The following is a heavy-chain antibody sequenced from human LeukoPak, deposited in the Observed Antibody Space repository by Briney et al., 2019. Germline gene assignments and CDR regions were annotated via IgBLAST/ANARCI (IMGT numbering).Heavy chain of an antibody. CDR3: AKDAVYGSGSRRVWARAFDI. Sequence: ASVKVSCKASGYTFTSYYMHWVRQAPGQGLEWMGIINPSAGSTSYAQKFQGRVTMTRDTSTSTVYMEVSSLRSEDTAVYYCAKDAVYGSGSRRVWARAFDIWGQGTMVTVSS. D-gene: IGHD3-10*01. V-gene: IGHV1-46*01. J-gene: IGHJ3*02. CDR1: GYTFTSYY. CDR2: INPSAGST.